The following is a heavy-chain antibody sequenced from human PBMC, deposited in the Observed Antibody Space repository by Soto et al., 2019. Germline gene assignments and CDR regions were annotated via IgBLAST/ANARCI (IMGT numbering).Heavy chain of an antibody. CDR1: GFTFSSYA. D-gene: IGHD6-13*01. CDR3: AKSEPDFGSSSWYETNKFNWFDP. J-gene: IGHJ5*02. Sequence: GGSLRLSCAASGFTFSSYAMSWVRQAPGKGLEWVSAISGSGGSTYYADSVKGRFTISRDNSKNTLYLQMNSLRAEDTAVYYCAKSEPDFGSSSWYETNKFNWFDPWGQGTLVTVSS. V-gene: IGHV3-23*01. CDR2: ISGSGGST.